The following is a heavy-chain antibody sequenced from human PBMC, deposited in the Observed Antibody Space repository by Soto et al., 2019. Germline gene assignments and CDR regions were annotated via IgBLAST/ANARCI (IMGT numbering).Heavy chain of an antibody. V-gene: IGHV1-69*12. Sequence: QVQLVQSGAEVKMPGSSVEVSCEASGRDFGKYTISWLRQAPGQGLEWMGGISPIFTATNYAQNFQGRVTSTADESTSTAYMELSSLRSEDTAVYYCATERGNSGDFDYWGQGTLVTVSA. CDR2: ISPIFTAT. D-gene: IGHD2-21*02. CDR3: ATERGNSGDFDY. CDR1: GRDFGKYT. J-gene: IGHJ4*02.